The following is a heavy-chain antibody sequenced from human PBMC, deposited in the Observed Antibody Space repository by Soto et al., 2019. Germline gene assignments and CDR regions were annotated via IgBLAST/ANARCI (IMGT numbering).Heavy chain of an antibody. CDR1: GYSFTRYY. Sequence: ASVKVSCKASGYSFTRYYINWVRQAPGQGLEWMGWISAYNGNTHYEEKLQGRVALTTDTSTSTAYMELRSLRSDDTAVYFCARGGQWDFLSDYWGQGTLVTVSS. J-gene: IGHJ4*02. CDR3: ARGGQWDFLSDY. CDR2: ISAYNGNT. D-gene: IGHD1-26*01. V-gene: IGHV1-18*01.